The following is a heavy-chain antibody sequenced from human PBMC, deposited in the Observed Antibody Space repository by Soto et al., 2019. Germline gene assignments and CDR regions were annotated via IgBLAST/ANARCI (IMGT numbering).Heavy chain of an antibody. D-gene: IGHD5-18*01. J-gene: IGHJ6*02. CDR1: GFTFTSSA. V-gene: IGHV1-58*01. CDR3: AAGIQLWEWYYYGMDV. CDR2: IVVGSGNT. Sequence: QMQLVQSGPEVKKPGTSVKVSCKASGFTFTSSAVQWVRQARGQRLEWIGWIVVGSGNTNYAQKFQERVTTTRDMSTSTAYMALSSLRSEDTAVYYCAAGIQLWEWYYYGMDVWGQGTTVTVSS.